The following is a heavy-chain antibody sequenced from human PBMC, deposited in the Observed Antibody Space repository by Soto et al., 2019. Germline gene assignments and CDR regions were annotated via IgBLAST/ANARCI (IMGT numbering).Heavy chain of an antibody. D-gene: IGHD2-8*01. CDR1: GDSISSSNW. CDR2: IFHSGST. Sequence: QVQLQESGPGLVKPSGTLSLTCAVSGDSISSSNWWSWVRQPPGKGLEWIGEIFHSGSTNYNPSLESRVTISVDKSKNQFSLKLSSVTAADTAVDYCARDGVPRPMDVWGQGTTVTVSS. CDR3: ARDGVPRPMDV. V-gene: IGHV4-4*02. J-gene: IGHJ6*02.